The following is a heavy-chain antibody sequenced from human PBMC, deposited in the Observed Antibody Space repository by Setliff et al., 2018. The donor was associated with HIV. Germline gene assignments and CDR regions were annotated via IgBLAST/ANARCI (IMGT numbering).Heavy chain of an antibody. Sequence: SETLSLTCTVSGGSISSGSYYWSWIRQPAGKGLEWIGRIWTSGSTNYNPSLKSRVTISVDTSKNQFSLKLSSVTAADTAVYYCARGTGSYGSDYWGQGTQVTVPQ. V-gene: IGHV4-61*02. J-gene: IGHJ4*02. CDR2: IWTSGST. CDR3: ARGTGSYGSDY. CDR1: GGSISSGSYY. D-gene: IGHD5-18*01.